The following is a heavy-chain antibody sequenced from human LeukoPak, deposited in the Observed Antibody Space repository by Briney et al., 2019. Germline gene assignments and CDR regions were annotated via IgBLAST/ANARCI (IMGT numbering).Heavy chain of an antibody. V-gene: IGHV3-33*06. CDR3: AKEYRNYYYMDV. CDR1: GFTFSTYG. Sequence: GGSLRLSCAASGFTFSTYGMHWVRQAPGKGLEWVAVIWYDGSNKYYADSVKGRFTISRDNSKNTLYLQMNSLRAEDTAVYYCAKEYRNYYYMDVWGKGTTVTVPS. D-gene: IGHD1-1*01. J-gene: IGHJ6*03. CDR2: IWYDGSNK.